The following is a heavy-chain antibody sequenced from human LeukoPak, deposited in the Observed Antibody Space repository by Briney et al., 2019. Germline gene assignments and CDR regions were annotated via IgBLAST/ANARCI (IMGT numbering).Heavy chain of an antibody. CDR1: GRSISSSNW. V-gene: IGHV4-4*02. J-gene: IGHJ6*02. Sequence: SETLSLTCAVSGRSISSSNWWSWVRQPPGKGLEWIGEIYHSGSTNYNPSLKSRVTISVDKSKNQFSLKLSSVTAADTAVYYCARETVNYVPDYYGMDVWGQGTTVTVSS. D-gene: IGHD1-7*01. CDR2: IYHSGST. CDR3: ARETVNYVPDYYGMDV.